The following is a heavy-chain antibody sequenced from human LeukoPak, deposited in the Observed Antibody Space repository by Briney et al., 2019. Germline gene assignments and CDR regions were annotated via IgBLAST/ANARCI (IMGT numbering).Heavy chain of an antibody. V-gene: IGHV4-59*08. J-gene: IGHJ2*01. Sequence: SETLSLTCTVSGGSISSYYWSWIRQPPGKGLEWIGYIYYSGSTNYNPSLKSRVTISVDTSKNQFSLKLCSVTAADTAVYYCARHLASSGSSPGWYFDLWGRGTLVTVSS. D-gene: IGHD3-22*01. CDR2: IYYSGST. CDR3: ARHLASSGSSPGWYFDL. CDR1: GGSISSYY.